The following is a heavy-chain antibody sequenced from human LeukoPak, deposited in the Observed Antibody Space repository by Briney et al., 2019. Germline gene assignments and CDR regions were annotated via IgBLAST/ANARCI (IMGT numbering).Heavy chain of an antibody. CDR2: IYYSGST. CDR3: AKSNGYGLVDI. CDR1: GGSFSSYF. D-gene: IGHD3-10*01. V-gene: IGHV4-59*12. Sequence: SETLSLTCTVSGGSFSSYFWSWIRQPPGKGLEWIGYIYYSGSTHYNSSLKSRVTISLDTSRNQFSLKLNSVTAADTAVYYCAKSNGYGLVDIWGQGTMVTVSS. J-gene: IGHJ3*02.